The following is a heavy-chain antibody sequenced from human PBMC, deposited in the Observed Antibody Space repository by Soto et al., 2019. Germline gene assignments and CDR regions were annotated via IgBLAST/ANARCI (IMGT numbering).Heavy chain of an antibody. D-gene: IGHD6-13*01. CDR1: GGSISSGGYY. V-gene: IGHV4-31*03. J-gene: IGHJ4*02. CDR3: ARDRVGIAAAGNFDY. Sequence: SETLSLTCTVSGGSISSGGYYWSWIRQHPGKGLEWIGYIYYSGSTYYNPSLKSRVTISVDTSKNQFSLKLSSVTAADTAVYYCARDRVGIAAAGNFDYWGQGTLVTVSS. CDR2: IYYSGST.